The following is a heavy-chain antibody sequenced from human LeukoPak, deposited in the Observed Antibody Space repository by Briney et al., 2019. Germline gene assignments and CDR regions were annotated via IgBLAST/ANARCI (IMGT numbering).Heavy chain of an antibody. J-gene: IGHJ4*02. Sequence: ASVKVSCKASGYTFTTYGISWVRQAPGQGLEWMGWISPYNGNTKYAQKLQGRVTMTTDTSTSTAYMELRSLRSDDTAVYYCARDTTQIWFGEGLWYFDYWGQGTLVTVSS. D-gene: IGHD3-10*01. CDR2: ISPYNGNT. CDR3: ARDTTQIWFGEGLWYFDY. V-gene: IGHV1-18*01. CDR1: GYTFTTYG.